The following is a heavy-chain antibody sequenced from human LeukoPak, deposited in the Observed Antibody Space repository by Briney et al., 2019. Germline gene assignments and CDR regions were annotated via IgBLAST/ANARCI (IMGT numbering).Heavy chain of an antibody. CDR3: ARDTHSSDYYYYYMDV. J-gene: IGHJ6*03. D-gene: IGHD6-6*01. Sequence: GASVKVSCKASGYTFTSYGISWVRQAPGQGLEWMGWISAYNGNTNYAQKLQGRVTMTTDTSTSTAYMELRSLRSDDTAVYYCARDTHSSDYYYYYMDVWGKGTTVTVSS. CDR1: GYTFTSYG. CDR2: ISAYNGNT. V-gene: IGHV1-18*01.